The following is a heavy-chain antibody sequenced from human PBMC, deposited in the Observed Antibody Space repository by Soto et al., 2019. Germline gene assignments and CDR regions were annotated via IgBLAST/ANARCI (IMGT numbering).Heavy chain of an antibody. Sequence: QVQLQESGPGLVIPSQTLTLTCAVSGASIDNNGYFWTWIRQHPGNVLEWIGTNNNRGDNNYNPYLKIRLTISLDTSQNHFSLRLNAVTAADTATYYCARGGSGWKALNWFDPWGQGIMVTVSS. V-gene: IGHV4-31*11. CDR1: GASIDNNGYF. J-gene: IGHJ5*02. CDR3: ARGGSGWKALNWFDP. D-gene: IGHD6-19*01. CDR2: NNNRGDN.